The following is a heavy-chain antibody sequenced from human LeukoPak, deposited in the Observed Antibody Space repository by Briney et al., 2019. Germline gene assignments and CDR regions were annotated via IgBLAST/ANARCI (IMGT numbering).Heavy chain of an antibody. Sequence: GGSLRLSCAASGFTFSSYSMNWVRQAPGKGLEWVSSISSSSSYIYYADSVKGRFTISRDNAKNSLYLQMNSLRAEDTAVYYCAKGSSVAATIFGYWGQGTLVTVSS. CDR2: ISSSSSYI. V-gene: IGHV3-21*01. CDR3: AKGSSVAATIFGY. CDR1: GFTFSSYS. D-gene: IGHD6-19*01. J-gene: IGHJ4*02.